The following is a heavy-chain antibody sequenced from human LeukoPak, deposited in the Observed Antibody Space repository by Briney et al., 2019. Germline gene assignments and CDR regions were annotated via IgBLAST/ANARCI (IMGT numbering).Heavy chain of an antibody. J-gene: IGHJ4*02. D-gene: IGHD3-3*01. V-gene: IGHV4-38-2*02. CDR1: GYSISNGYY. Sequence: SETLSLTCTVSGYSISNGYYWGWIRQPPGKGLEWVGSIYHRGSTYYNPSLRSRVTISLDRSKKKFSLRLTSVAAADTAVYFCARGAEYYAIWRGYAGYSDYWGQGISVTVSS. CDR3: ARGAEYYAIWRGYAGYSDY. CDR2: IYHRGST.